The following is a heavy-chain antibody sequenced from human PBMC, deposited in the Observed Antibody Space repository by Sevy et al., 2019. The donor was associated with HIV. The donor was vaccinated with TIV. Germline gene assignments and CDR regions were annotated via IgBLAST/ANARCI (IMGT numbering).Heavy chain of an antibody. J-gene: IGHJ4*02. D-gene: IGHD1-1*01. CDR1: GYTFTGYY. CDR3: ARDTTRGHFDY. V-gene: IGHV1-2*06. CDR2: INPNSGGT. Sequence: ASAKVSCKASGYTFTGYYMHWVRQAPGQGLEWMGRINPNSGGTNYAQKFQGRVTMTRDTSISTAYMELSRLRSDDTAVYYCARDTTRGHFDYWGQGTLVTVSS.